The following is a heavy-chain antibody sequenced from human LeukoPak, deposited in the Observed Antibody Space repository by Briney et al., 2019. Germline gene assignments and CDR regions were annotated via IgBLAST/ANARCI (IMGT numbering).Heavy chain of an antibody. CDR3: TRDPGLNRRYCSGGSCLMPNYY. CDR2: ISAYNGNT. D-gene: IGHD2-15*01. V-gene: IGHV1-18*01. CDR1: GYTFTSYG. Sequence: GASVKVSCKASGYTFTSYGISWVRQAPGQGLAWLGWISAYNGNTNYAQKLQGRVTITTDTSTSTAYMELRSLRSGGTAVYYRTRDPGLNRRYCSGGSCLMPNYYWGQGTLVTVSS. J-gene: IGHJ4*02.